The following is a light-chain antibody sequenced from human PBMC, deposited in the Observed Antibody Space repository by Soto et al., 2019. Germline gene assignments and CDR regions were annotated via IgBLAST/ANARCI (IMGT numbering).Light chain of an antibody. V-gene: IGKV4-1*01. Sequence: DIVMTQSPDSLAVSLCESATINCKSSQSILYSSRNKNYLTWYQQKPGQPPKMLIYWASTRESGVPDRFSGSGSGTDFTLTISSLQAEDVAVYYCQQYYSTPLTFGGGTKVDIK. CDR3: QQYYSTPLT. J-gene: IGKJ4*01. CDR2: WAS. CDR1: QSILYSSRNKNY.